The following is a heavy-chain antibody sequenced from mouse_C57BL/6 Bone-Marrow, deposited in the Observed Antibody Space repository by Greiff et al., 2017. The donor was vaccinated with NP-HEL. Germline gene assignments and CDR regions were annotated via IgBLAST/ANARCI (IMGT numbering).Heavy chain of an antibody. CDR2: IWSDGST. V-gene: IGHV2-6*03. CDR1: GFSLTSYG. D-gene: IGHD1-1*01. J-gene: IGHJ1*03. Sequence: VQLKESGPGLVAPSQSLSITCTVSGFSLTSYGVHWVRQPPGKGLEWLVVIWSDGSTTYNSALKSRLSISKDNSKSQVFLQMNSLQTDDTAMYYCARSYYGSSYGYWYFDVWGTGTTVTVSS. CDR3: ARSYYGSSYGYWYFDV.